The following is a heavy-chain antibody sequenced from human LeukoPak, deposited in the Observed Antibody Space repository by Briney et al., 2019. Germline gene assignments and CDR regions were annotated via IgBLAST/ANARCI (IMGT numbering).Heavy chain of an antibody. CDR3: ANQGYCSGGSCYSDLDY. V-gene: IGHV3-7*03. Sequence: GGSLRLSCSASGFTFSSSWMNWVRQAPGKGLEWVANINQDGSKQNYVDSVKGRFTISRDNSKNTLYLQMNSLRAEDTAVYYCANQGYCSGGSCYSDLDYWGQGTLVTVSS. CDR2: INQDGSKQ. J-gene: IGHJ4*02. CDR1: GFTFSSSW. D-gene: IGHD2-15*01.